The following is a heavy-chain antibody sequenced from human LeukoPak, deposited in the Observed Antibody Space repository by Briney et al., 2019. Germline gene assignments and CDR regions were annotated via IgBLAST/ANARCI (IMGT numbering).Heavy chain of an antibody. V-gene: IGHV3-30-3*01. CDR2: ISYDGSNK. CDR1: GFTFSSYA. CDR3: ASHPPDTLSWYIGFDY. D-gene: IGHD6-13*01. Sequence: PGGSLRLSCAASGFTFSSYAMHWVRQAPGKGLEWVAVISYDGSNKYYADSVKGRFTISRDNSKNTLYLQMNSLRAEDTAVYYCASHPPDTLSWYIGFDYWGQGTLVTVSS. J-gene: IGHJ4*02.